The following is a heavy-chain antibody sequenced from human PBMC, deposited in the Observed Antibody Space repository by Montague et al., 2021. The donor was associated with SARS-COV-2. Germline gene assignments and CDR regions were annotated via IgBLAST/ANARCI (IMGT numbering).Heavy chain of an antibody. CDR2: IYYTGNT. CDR3: ARDRGRYFDSGSYNWLDS. J-gene: IGHJ5*01. D-gene: IGHD3-10*01. V-gene: IGHV4-59*01. Sequence: SETRSLTCTVSGGSISPYYWTWIRQPPGKGLEWIGYIYYTGNTKYKPSLKSRVTISVDTSKNQLSLNLKSVTAADTAVYYCARDRGRYFDSGSYNWLDSWGQGALVTVSS. CDR1: GGSISPYY.